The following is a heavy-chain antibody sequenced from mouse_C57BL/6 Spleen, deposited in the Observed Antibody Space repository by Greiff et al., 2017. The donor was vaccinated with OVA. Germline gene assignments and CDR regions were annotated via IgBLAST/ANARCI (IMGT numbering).Heavy chain of an antibody. CDR1: GYTFTSYW. Sequence: QVQLQQPGAELVKPGASVKLSCKASGYTFTSYWMQWVKQRPGQGLEWIGEIDPSDSYTNYTQKFKGKATLTVDPSSSTAYMQLSSVTSEDSAVYYCARGGYGITYAMDDWGQGTSVTVDS. V-gene: IGHV1-50*01. D-gene: IGHD1-1*01. CDR2: IDPSDSYT. CDR3: ARGGYGITYAMDD. J-gene: IGHJ4*01.